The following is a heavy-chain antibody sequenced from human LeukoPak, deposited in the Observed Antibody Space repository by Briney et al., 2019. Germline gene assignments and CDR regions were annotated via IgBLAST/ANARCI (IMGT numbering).Heavy chain of an antibody. D-gene: IGHD3-3*01. CDR2: ISSSSSTI. V-gene: IGHV3-48*01. Sequence: GGSLRLSCAASGFTFSSYSMNWVRQAPGKGLEWVSYISSSSSTIYYADSVKGRFTISRDNAKNSLYLQMNSLRAEDTAVYYCARESSRDFGSGSQDFDYWGQGTLVTVSS. CDR3: ARESSRDFGSGSQDFDY. CDR1: GFTFSSYS. J-gene: IGHJ4*02.